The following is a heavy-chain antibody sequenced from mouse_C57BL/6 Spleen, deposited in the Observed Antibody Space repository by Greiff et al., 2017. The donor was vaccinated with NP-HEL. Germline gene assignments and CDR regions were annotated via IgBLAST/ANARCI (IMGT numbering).Heavy chain of an antibody. D-gene: IGHD1-1*01. CDR1: GYAFSSSW. Sequence: VQLQQSGPELVKPGASVKISCKASGYAFSSSWMNWVKQRPGKGLEWIGRIYPGDGDTNYNGKFKGKATLTADKSSSTAYMQLSSLTSEDSAVYFWARGGGGSLDYWGQGTTLTVSS. J-gene: IGHJ2*01. CDR2: IYPGDGDT. V-gene: IGHV1-82*01. CDR3: ARGGGGSLDY.